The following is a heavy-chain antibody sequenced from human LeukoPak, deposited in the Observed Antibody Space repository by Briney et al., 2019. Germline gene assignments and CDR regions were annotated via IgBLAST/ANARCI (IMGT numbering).Heavy chain of an antibody. CDR2: ISSSGSTI. CDR1: GFTSSDYY. V-gene: IGHV3-11*01. J-gene: IGHJ4*02. Sequence: GGSLRLSCAASGFTSSDYYMSWIHQALGKGLKWVSYISSSGSTIYYADSVKGRFTISRDNAKNSLYLQMNSLRAEDTAVYYCAREDWSHIDYWGQGTLVTVSS. CDR3: AREDWSHIDY. D-gene: IGHD3/OR15-3a*01.